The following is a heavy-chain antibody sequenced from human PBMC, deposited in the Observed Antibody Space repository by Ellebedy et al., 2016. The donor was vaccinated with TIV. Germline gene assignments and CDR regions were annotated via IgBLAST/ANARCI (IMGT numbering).Heavy chain of an antibody. CDR2: IWYDGTAK. CDR1: EFTFSTYH. Sequence: GESLKISCAASEFTFSTYHMHWVRQAPGKGLEWVAVIWYDGTAKFHAESVKGRFTISRDNSQNTLYLEMNSLRADDTALYYCARELGGSGGSDFDYWGQGTLVTVSS. J-gene: IGHJ4*02. CDR3: ARELGGSGGSDFDY. V-gene: IGHV3-33*01. D-gene: IGHD2-15*01.